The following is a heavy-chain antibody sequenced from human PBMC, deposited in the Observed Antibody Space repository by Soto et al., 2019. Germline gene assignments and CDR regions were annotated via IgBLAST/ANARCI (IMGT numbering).Heavy chain of an antibody. CDR3: ARDRSGVVDY. J-gene: IGHJ4*02. D-gene: IGHD3-3*01. V-gene: IGHV3-30*03. CDR1: GFTLSSYG. CDR2: ISYDGNNK. Sequence: GGSLRLSCAASGFTLSSYGMHWVRQAPGKGLEWVAVISYDGNNKYYADSVKGRFTISRGNSKNTLYLQMNSLRAEDTAVYYCARDRSGVVDYWGQGTLVTVSS.